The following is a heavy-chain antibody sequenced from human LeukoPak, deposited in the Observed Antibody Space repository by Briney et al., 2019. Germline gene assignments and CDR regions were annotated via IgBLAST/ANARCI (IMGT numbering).Heavy chain of an antibody. Sequence: GGSLRPSCAASGFTFSSYEMNWVRQAPGKGLEWVSYISSSGSTIYYADSVKGRFTISRDNAKNSLYLQMNSLRAEDTAVYYCARGRPLTIYGVVTGMDVWGQGNTVTVSS. V-gene: IGHV3-48*03. CDR3: ARGRPLTIYGVVTGMDV. D-gene: IGHD3-3*01. CDR2: ISSSGSTI. J-gene: IGHJ6*02. CDR1: GFTFSSYE.